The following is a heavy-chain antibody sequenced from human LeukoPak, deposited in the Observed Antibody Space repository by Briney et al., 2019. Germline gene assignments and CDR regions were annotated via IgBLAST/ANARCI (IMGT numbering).Heavy chain of an antibody. Sequence: PGGSLRLSCAASGFTFSSYAMSWVRQAPGKGLEWVSAISGSGGSTYYADSVKSRFTISRDNSKNTLYLQMNSLRAEDTAVYYCAREGTYYYDSTRRGYYFDYWGQGTLVTVSS. CDR1: GFTFSSYA. D-gene: IGHD3-22*01. J-gene: IGHJ4*02. CDR3: AREGTYYYDSTRRGYYFDY. V-gene: IGHV3-23*01. CDR2: ISGSGGST.